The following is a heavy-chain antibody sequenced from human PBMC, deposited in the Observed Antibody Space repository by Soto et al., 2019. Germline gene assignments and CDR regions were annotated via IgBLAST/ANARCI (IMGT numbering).Heavy chain of an antibody. V-gene: IGHV4-34*01. D-gene: IGHD4-17*01. J-gene: IGHJ2*01. CDR3: ARCARGRGVTTRYFDL. Sequence: QLQLQQWGAGLLKPSETLSLTCAVYGGSFSGYYWSWIRQPPGKGLAWIGEINHSGSTNYNPSLKSRFTISVDTPKNQFALRLSSVTAADTAVYYCARCARGRGVTTRYFDLWGRGTLVTVSS. CDR2: INHSGST. CDR1: GGSFSGYY.